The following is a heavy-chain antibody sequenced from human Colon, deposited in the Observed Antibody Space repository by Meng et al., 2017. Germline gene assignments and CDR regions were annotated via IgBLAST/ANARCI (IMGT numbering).Heavy chain of an antibody. CDR1: GGSVTITGYY. D-gene: IGHD6-19*01. V-gene: IGHV4-61*08. J-gene: IGHJ4*02. Sequence: QVQPQEAGPGLVRPSETLSLTCTVSGGSVTITGYYWSWIRQSPGKGLEWIGYIYYTGTINYNPSLKSRVTISVDTSKNQFSLKLSSVTPADTAVYFCARDNLLTSGSRFCFDYWGQGALVTVSS. CDR2: IYYTGTI. CDR3: ARDNLLTSGSRFCFDY.